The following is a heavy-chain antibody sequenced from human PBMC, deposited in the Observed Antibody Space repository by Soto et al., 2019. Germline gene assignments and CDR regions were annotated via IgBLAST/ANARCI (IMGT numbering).Heavy chain of an antibody. CDR3: ARAIDCSGGSCYGNDY. CDR2: IIPIFGTA. Sequence: ASVKVSCKASGGTFSSYAISWVRQAPGQGLEWMGGIIPIFGTANYAQKFQGRVTITADESTSTAYMELSSLRSEDTAVYYCARAIDCSGGSCYGNDYWGQGTLVTVSS. CDR1: GGTFSSYA. J-gene: IGHJ4*02. V-gene: IGHV1-69*13. D-gene: IGHD2-15*01.